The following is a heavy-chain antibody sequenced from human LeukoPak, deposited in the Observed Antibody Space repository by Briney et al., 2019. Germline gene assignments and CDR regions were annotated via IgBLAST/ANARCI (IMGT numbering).Heavy chain of an antibody. D-gene: IGHD3-22*01. CDR1: GFTFSSYS. J-gene: IGHJ3*02. CDR2: ISSSSSYI. Sequence: AGGSLRLSCAASGFTFSSYSMNWVRQAPGKGLEWVSSISSSSSYIYYADSVKGRFTISRDNAQNSMYLQMNSLRAEDTAVYYCARDQYYYDSNAFDIWGQGTMVTVSS. CDR3: ARDQYYYDSNAFDI. V-gene: IGHV3-21*01.